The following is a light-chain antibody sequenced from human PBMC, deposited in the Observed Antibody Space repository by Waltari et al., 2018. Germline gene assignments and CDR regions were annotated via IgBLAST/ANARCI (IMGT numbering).Light chain of an antibody. CDR1: SSAIGSSKY. V-gene: IGLV2-8*01. CDR2: EVN. Sequence: QSALTQPPSASGSPGQSVTISCPGTSSAIGSSKYVSWYQQHPPKAPKLMIYEVNKRPSGVPDRFSGSKSGNTASLTVSGLQADDEADYYCSSYAGSSNLIFGGGTKLTVL. J-gene: IGLJ2*01. CDR3: SSYAGSSNLI.